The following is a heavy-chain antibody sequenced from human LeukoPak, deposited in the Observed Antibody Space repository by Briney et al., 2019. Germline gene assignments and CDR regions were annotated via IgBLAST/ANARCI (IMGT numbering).Heavy chain of an antibody. CDR3: ARDQGYSYDSSGYPPRYGMDV. V-gene: IGHV4-31*03. Sequence: SETLSLTCTVSGGSISSGGYYWSWIRQHPGKGLEWIGYIYYSGSTYYNPSLKSRVTISVDTSKNQFSLKLSSVTAADTAVYYCARDQGYSYDSSGYPPRYGMDVWGQGTTVTVSS. D-gene: IGHD3-22*01. CDR1: GGSISSGGYY. CDR2: IYYSGST. J-gene: IGHJ6*02.